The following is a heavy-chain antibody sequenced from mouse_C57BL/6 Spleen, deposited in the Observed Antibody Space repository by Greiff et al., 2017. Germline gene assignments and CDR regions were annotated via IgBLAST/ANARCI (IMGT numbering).Heavy chain of an antibody. J-gene: IGHJ4*01. V-gene: IGHV1-55*01. Sequence: VQLQQPGAELVKPGASVKMSCKASGYTFTSYWITWVKQRPGQGLEWIGDIYPCCGSTNYNKKFKCKATLTVDTSSSTAYMQRSSLTSEDSAVYYCARGGNYYAMDYWGQGTSVTVSS. CDR3: ARGGNYYAMDY. D-gene: IGHD2-1*01. CDR2: IYPCCGST. CDR1: GYTFTSYW.